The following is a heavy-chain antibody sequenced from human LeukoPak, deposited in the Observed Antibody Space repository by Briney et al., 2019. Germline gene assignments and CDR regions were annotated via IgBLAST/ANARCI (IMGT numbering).Heavy chain of an antibody. D-gene: IGHD7-27*01. CDR3: ARDLGLNAFDI. J-gene: IGHJ3*02. CDR1: GFTFSSYG. V-gene: IGHV3-30*03. CDR2: ISYDGSNK. Sequence: TGGSLRLSCAASGFTFSSYGMHWVRQAPGKGLEWVAVISYDGSNKYYADSVKGRFTISRDNSKNTLYLQMNSLRAEDTAVYYCARDLGLNAFDIWGQGTMVTVSS.